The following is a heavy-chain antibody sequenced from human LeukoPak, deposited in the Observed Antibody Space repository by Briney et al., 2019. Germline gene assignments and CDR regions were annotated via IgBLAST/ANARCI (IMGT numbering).Heavy chain of an antibody. CDR2: ISYSGST. D-gene: IGHD3-22*01. CDR3: ASHPEIHYYESRGYSPYYFDY. Sequence: SETLSLTCTVSGGSISSYYWSWIRQPPGKGLEWIGYISYSGSTNYNPSLKSRVTISVDTSKNQFSLNLNSVTPADTAVYYCASHPEIHYYESRGYSPYYFDYWGQGTLVTVSS. J-gene: IGHJ4*02. V-gene: IGHV4-59*08. CDR1: GGSISSYY.